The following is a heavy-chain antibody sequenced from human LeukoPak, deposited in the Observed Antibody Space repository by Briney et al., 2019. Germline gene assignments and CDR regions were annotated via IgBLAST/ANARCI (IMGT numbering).Heavy chain of an antibody. Sequence: GGSLRLSCAASGFTFSSYEMNWVRQAPGKGLEWVSYISSSGSTIYYADSVKGRFTISRDNAKNSLYLQMNSLRAEDTAAYYCARDLDPYGSGSYSDYYYYYYGMDVWGQGTTVTVSS. CDR3: ARDLDPYGSGSYSDYYYYYYGMDV. CDR1: GFTFSSYE. J-gene: IGHJ6*02. CDR2: ISSSGSTI. D-gene: IGHD3-10*01. V-gene: IGHV3-48*03.